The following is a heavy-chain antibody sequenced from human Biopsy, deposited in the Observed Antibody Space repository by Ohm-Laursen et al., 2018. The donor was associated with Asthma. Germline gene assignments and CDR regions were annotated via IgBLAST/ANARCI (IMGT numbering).Heavy chain of an antibody. V-gene: IGHV3-23*01. D-gene: IGHD3-22*01. J-gene: IGHJ5*02. Sequence: SLRLSCSASGSAFNNSSMTWVRQAPGKGLEWVSSISASGVRTFYADSVKGRFTVSRDSSRNTLYLQLSTLRVEDTAVYFCAKITTDRQKANNWFDPWGQGILVTVSS. CDR3: AKITTDRQKANNWFDP. CDR1: GSAFNNSS. CDR2: ISASGVRT.